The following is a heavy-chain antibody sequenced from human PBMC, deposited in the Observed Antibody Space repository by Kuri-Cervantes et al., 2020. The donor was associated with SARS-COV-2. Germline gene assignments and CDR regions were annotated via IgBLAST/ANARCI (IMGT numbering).Heavy chain of an antibody. D-gene: IGHD3-22*01. CDR3: ARSPPFRRLVVISQVGAFDI. Sequence: ASVKVSCKGSGYTFTGYYMHWVRQAPGQGLEWMGWINPNSGGTNYPQKFQGWVTMTRDTSISTVYMELSRLRSDDTAVYYCARSPPFRRLVVISQVGAFDIWGQGTMVTVSS. CDR2: INPNSGGT. J-gene: IGHJ3*02. CDR1: GYTFTGYY. V-gene: IGHV1-2*04.